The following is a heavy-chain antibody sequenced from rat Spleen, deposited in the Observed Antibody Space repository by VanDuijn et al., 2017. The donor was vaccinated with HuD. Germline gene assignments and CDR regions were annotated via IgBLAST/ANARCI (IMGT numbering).Heavy chain of an antibody. D-gene: IGHD1-4*01. CDR1: GFTFSSYW. J-gene: IGHJ3*01. Sequence: EVQLVESGGGLVQPGRSLKLSCVASGFTFSSYWMYWIRQAPGKGLEWVSSISTGGGNTYYRDSVKGRFTLSRDNAKSTLYLQMDSLRSEDTATYYCATAGTRVSRFAYWGQGTLVTVSS. V-gene: IGHV5-58*01. CDR2: ISTGGGNT. CDR3: ATAGTRVSRFAY.